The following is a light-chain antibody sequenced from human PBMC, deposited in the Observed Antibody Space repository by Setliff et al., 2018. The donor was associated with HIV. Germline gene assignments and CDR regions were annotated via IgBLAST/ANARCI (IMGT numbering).Light chain of an antibody. CDR1: SSDIGSDNV. CDR3: SSYTGYNILNV. J-gene: IGLJ1*01. Sequence: QSALTQPASVSGSPGQYITISCTGASSDIGSDNVVSWYQHHPGRTPKLIIFEVNRRPSEVSARFSASKSGNSVSLTISDLQAEDEADYYCSSYTGYNILNVFGTGTKFTVL. V-gene: IGLV2-23*02. CDR2: EVN.